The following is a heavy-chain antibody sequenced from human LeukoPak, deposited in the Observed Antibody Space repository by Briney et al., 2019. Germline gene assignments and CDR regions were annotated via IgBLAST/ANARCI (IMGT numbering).Heavy chain of an antibody. D-gene: IGHD4-17*01. V-gene: IGHV1-69*04. CDR3: ARDYGDKKVDY. CDR1: GGTFSSYA. CDR2: IIPILGIA. J-gene: IGHJ4*02. Sequence: ASVTVSFTASGGTFSSYAISWVRQAPGQGLEWMGRIIPILGIANYAQKFQGRVTITADKSTSTAYMELSSVRSEDTAVYYCARDYGDKKVDYWGQGTLVTVSS.